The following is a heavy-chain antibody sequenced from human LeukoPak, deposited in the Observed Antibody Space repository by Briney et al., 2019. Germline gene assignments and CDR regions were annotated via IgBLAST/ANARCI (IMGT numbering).Heavy chain of an antibody. Sequence: SETLSLTCAIYGGSFSGYYWSWIRQPPGKGLEWIGEINHSGSTYYNPSLKSRVTISVDTSKNQFSLKLSSVTAADTAVYYCARGVRVYGLATTTYFDYWGQGTLVTVSS. CDR3: ARGVRVYGLATTTYFDY. CDR2: INHSGST. D-gene: IGHD5-24*01. J-gene: IGHJ4*02. CDR1: GGSFSGYY. V-gene: IGHV4-34*01.